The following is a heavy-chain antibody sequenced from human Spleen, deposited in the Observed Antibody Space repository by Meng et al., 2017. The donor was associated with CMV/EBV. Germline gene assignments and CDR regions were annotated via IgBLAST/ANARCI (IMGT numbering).Heavy chain of an antibody. CDR2: IYYSGST. Sequence: GSLRLSCSVSGGSISSYYWSWIRQPPGKGLEWIGYIYYSGSTNYNPSLKSRVTISVDTSKNQFSLKLSSVTAADTAVYYCARYDLYSSSWYLRYWGQGTLVTVSS. CDR3: ARYDLYSSSWYLRY. D-gene: IGHD6-13*01. CDR1: GGSISSYY. J-gene: IGHJ4*02. V-gene: IGHV4-59*01.